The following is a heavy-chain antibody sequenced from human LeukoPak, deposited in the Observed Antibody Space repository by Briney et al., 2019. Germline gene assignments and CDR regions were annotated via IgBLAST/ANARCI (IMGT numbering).Heavy chain of an antibody. V-gene: IGHV3-30-3*01. CDR1: GFTFSDYA. D-gene: IGHD3-9*01. CDR3: ARETGYRFDY. J-gene: IGHJ4*02. CDR2: VSYDGSNK. Sequence: PGGSLRLCCVASGFTFSDYAVHWVRQAPGRGLECVAVVSYDGSNKNHADSVKGRFTISRDNSKNTLYLQMNSLRVEDMAVYYCARETGYRFDYWGRGTLVSVSS.